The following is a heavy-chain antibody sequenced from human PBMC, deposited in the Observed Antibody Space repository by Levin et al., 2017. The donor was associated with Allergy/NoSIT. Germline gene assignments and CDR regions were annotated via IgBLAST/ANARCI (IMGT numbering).Heavy chain of an antibody. CDR1: GFTFSRYW. D-gene: IGHD3-9*01. J-gene: IGHJ4*02. Sequence: PGGSLRLSCAASGFTFSRYWMNWVRQAPGKGLEWVANIKQDGNEKYYVDSVKGRFTISRDNAKNSLYLQMNSLRVEDTAVYYCARLRYFDWVEPRYFDYWGRGTLVTVSS. V-gene: IGHV3-7*02. CDR3: ARLRYFDWVEPRYFDY. CDR2: IKQDGNEK.